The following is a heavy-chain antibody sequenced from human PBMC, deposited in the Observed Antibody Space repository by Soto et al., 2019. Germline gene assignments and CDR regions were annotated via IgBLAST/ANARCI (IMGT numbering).Heavy chain of an antibody. J-gene: IGHJ5*02. D-gene: IGHD2-2*01. CDR1: GGSFSGYF. Sequence: SETLSLTCAVCGGSFSGYFWTWIRQPPGKGLEWIGEINHSGSTNYNPSLKSRVTMSVDTSKNQFSLKLSSVTAADTAVYYCARGSYFSITSCHNGRSNWFAPWGRGTLVTVSS. CDR3: ARGSYFSITSCHNGRSNWFAP. V-gene: IGHV4-34*01. CDR2: INHSGST.